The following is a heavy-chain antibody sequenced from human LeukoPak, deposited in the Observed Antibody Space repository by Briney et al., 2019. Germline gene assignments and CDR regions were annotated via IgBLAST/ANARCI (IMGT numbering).Heavy chain of an antibody. Sequence: GGSLRLSCAASEFSVGSNYMTWVRQAPGKGLEWVSLIYSGGSTYYADSVKGRFTISRDNSKNTLYLQMNSLRAEDTAVYHCARGNDSGTYYGDAFDIWGQGTMVTVSS. D-gene: IGHD1-26*01. CDR2: IYSGGST. CDR3: ARGNDSGTYYGDAFDI. J-gene: IGHJ3*02. V-gene: IGHV3-66*01. CDR1: EFSVGSNY.